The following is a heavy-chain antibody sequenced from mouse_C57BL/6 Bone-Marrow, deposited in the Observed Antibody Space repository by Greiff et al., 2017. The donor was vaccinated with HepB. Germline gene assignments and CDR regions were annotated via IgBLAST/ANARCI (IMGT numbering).Heavy chain of an antibody. CDR2: FHPYNGDT. V-gene: IGHV1-47*01. Sequence: VQLQQSGAELVKPGASVKMSCKASGYTFTTYSIEWVKQKHGKSLEWIGNFHPYNGDTNYNEKFKGKATLTVEKSSSTVYLELSRLTSDDSAVYYCARRILLRGAWFAYGGQGTLVTVSA. D-gene: IGHD1-1*01. CDR3: ARRILLRGAWFAY. J-gene: IGHJ3*01. CDR1: GYTFTTYS.